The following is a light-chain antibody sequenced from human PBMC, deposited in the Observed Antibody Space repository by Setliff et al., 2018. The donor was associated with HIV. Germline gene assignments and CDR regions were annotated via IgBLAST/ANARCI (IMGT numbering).Light chain of an antibody. J-gene: IGLJ1*01. V-gene: IGLV2-14*01. CDR2: EVN. CDR3: NSYRSRSTYV. Sequence: QSVLTQPASVSGPPEQSITISCTGTTSDIGAFNFVSWYQQHPGKAPKLIIYEVNYRPSGVSTRFSGSKSGNTASLTISGLQAEDEADYYCNSYRSRSTYVFGTGTKV. CDR1: TSDIGAFNF.